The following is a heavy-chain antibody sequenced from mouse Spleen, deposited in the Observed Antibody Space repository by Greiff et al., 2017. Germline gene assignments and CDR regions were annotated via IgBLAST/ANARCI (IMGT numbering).Heavy chain of an antibody. Sequence: EVQLQQSGPVLVKPGASVKMSCKASGYTFTDYYMNWVKQSHGKSLEWIGVINPYNGGTSYNQKFKGKATLTVDKSSSTAYMELNSLTSEDSAVYYCARSLRPYAMDYWGQGTSVTVSS. CDR1: GYTFTDYY. J-gene: IGHJ4*01. V-gene: IGHV1-19*01. D-gene: IGHD1-1*01. CDR3: ARSLRPYAMDY. CDR2: INPYNGGT.